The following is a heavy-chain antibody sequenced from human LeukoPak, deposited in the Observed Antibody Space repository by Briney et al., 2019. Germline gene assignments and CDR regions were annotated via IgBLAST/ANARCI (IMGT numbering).Heavy chain of an antibody. CDR2: ISGSGNYT. J-gene: IGHJ4*02. CDR3: ALVRGVNLGYFDY. Sequence: PGGSLRLSCAASGFTFSNYAMSWVRQAPGKGLEWVSCISGSGNYTYYADSVKGRFTISRDNSKNTLYLQMNSLRAEDTAVYYCALVRGVNLGYFDYWGQGTLVTVSS. CDR1: GFTFSNYA. D-gene: IGHD3-10*01. V-gene: IGHV3-23*01.